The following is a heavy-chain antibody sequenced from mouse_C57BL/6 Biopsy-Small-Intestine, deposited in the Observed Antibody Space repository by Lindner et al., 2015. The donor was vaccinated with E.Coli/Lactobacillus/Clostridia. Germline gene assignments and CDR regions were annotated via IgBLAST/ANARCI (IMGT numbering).Heavy chain of an antibody. Sequence: SVKVSCKASGYTFTSYGISWVRQAPGQGLEWMGWISAYSDDTKYAQKFQGRVTMTTDTFTSTVYMELRSLRSDDTAVYYCARDHPYYDIVTGHYSVGKSYYYQMDVWGKGTTVTVSS. J-gene: IGHJ1*03. V-gene: IGHV1-4*01. CDR2: ISAYSDDT. CDR1: GYTFTSYG. CDR3: ARDHPYYDIVTGHYSVGKSYYYQMDV. D-gene: IGHD1-1*01.